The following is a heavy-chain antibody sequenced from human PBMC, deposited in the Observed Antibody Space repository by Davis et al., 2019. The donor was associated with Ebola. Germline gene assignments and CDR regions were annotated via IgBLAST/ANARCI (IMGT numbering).Heavy chain of an antibody. V-gene: IGHV1-18*01. Sequence: ASVTVSCKASGYIFPSYGIGWVRQAPGQGLEWMGWITPYNGRANYGQKFQGRVTMTTDTSTTSAYMELRSLTSDDTAGNSCARGLLDHGDYAGWGLDVWGQGTTVTVSS. J-gene: IGHJ6*02. D-gene: IGHD4-17*01. CDR3: ARGLLDHGDYAGWGLDV. CDR2: ITPYNGRA. CDR1: GYIFPSYG.